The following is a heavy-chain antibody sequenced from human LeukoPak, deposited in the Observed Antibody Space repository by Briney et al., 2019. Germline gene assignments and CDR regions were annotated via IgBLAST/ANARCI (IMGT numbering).Heavy chain of an antibody. CDR3: ARGRNSSSWYGGYYGMDA. D-gene: IGHD6-13*01. CDR2: INHSGST. V-gene: IGHV4-34*01. CDR1: GGSFSGYY. J-gene: IGHJ6*02. Sequence: SETLSLTCAVYGGSFSGYYWSWIRQPPGKGLEWIGEINHSGSTNYNPSLKSRVTISVDTSKNQFSLKLSSVTAADTAVYYCARGRNSSSWYGGYYGMDAWGQGTTVTVSS.